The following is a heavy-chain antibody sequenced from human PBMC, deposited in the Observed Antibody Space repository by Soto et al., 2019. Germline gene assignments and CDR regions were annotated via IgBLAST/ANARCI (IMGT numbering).Heavy chain of an antibody. V-gene: IGHV1-2*02. D-gene: IGHD2-2*01. CDR3: ARERYQVISDGMDV. CDR2: INPETGGT. Sequence: VASVKVSFKASGYTFTGYYVHWVREAPGQGLEWMGWINPETGGTSYAQKFQGRVTLSRDTSINTAYLEVSRLRFDDAAVYFCARERYQVISDGMDVWGQGTTVTVSS. CDR1: GYTFTGYY. J-gene: IGHJ6*02.